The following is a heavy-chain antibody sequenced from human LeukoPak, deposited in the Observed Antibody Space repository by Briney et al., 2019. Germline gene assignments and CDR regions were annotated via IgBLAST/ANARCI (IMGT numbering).Heavy chain of an antibody. J-gene: IGHJ4*02. CDR3: ARADSSGWYFDY. CDR2: IGTVGDP. D-gene: IGHD6-19*01. Sequence: GGSLRLSCAASGFTFSSYDMHWVRQATGKGLEWVSAIGTVGDPYYPGSVKGRFTISRENAKNSLYLQMNSLRAGDTAVYYCARADSSGWYFDYWGQGTLVTVSS. CDR1: GFTFSSYD. V-gene: IGHV3-13*05.